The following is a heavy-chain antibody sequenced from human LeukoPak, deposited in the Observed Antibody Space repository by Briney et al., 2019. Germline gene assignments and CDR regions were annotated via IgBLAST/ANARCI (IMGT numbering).Heavy chain of an antibody. D-gene: IGHD3-16*01. J-gene: IGHJ4*02. CDR1: GFTFSGSA. V-gene: IGHV3-73*01. CDR2: IRSKANSYAT. Sequence: GGSLKLSCAASGFTFSGSAMHWVRQASGKGLEWVGRIRSKANSYATAYAASVNGRFTISRDDSMNTAYLQMNSLKIEDTAVYCCTRRAEGEEASDFDFWGQGTLVTVSS. CDR3: TRRAEGEEASDFDF.